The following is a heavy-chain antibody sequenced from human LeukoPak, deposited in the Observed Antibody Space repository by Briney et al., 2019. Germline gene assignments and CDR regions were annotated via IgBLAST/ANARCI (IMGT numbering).Heavy chain of an antibody. J-gene: IGHJ3*02. CDR3: AKVADIVATEGAFDI. CDR2: ISWNSGSI. Sequence: GGSLRLSCAASGFTFDDYAMHWVRQAPGKGLEWVSGISWNSGSIGYADSVKGRFTISRDNAKNSLYLQMNSLRAEDMALYYSAKVADIVATEGAFDIWGQGTMVTVSS. CDR1: GFTFDDYA. D-gene: IGHD5-12*01. V-gene: IGHV3-9*03.